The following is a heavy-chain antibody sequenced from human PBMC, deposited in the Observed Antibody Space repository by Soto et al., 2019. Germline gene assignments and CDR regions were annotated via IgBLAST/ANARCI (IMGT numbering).Heavy chain of an antibody. D-gene: IGHD6-19*01. Sequence: SETLSHTCTVSGGSISSSSYYWGWIRQPPGKGLEWIGCIYYSGSTYYNPSLKSRVTISVDTSKNQFSLKLSSVTAADSAVYYCARGGWKLFDYWGQGTLVT. CDR3: ARGGWKLFDY. CDR2: IYYSGST. CDR1: GGSISSSSYY. V-gene: IGHV4-39*07. J-gene: IGHJ4*02.